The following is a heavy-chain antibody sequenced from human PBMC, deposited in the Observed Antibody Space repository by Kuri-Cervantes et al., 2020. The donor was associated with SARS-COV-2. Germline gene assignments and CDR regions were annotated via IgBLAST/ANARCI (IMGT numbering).Heavy chain of an antibody. V-gene: IGHV4-30-2*01. Sequence: LRLSCTVSGGSISSGGYYWSWIRQPPGKGLEWIGYIYHSGSTYYNPSLKSRVTMSVDTSNNQFSLKLNSVTAADTAVYYCAREGYCSSVSCFLFDYWGQGMLVTVSS. CDR3: AREGYCSSVSCFLFDY. CDR2: IYHSGST. D-gene: IGHD2-2*01. J-gene: IGHJ4*02. CDR1: GGSISSGGYY.